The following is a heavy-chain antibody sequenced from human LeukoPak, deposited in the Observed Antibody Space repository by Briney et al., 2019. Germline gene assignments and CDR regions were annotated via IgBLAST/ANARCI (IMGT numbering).Heavy chain of an antibody. Sequence: GGSPRLSCAASGFTFSSYSMNWVRQAPGKGLEWVSYTSSSSSTIFYADSVRGRFTISRDNAKNSVYLQMNSLRAEDTAVYYCARTYGSGSLDYGGQGTLVTVSS. CDR1: GFTFSSYS. CDR2: TSSSSSTI. V-gene: IGHV3-48*01. CDR3: ARTYGSGSLDY. D-gene: IGHD2-15*01. J-gene: IGHJ4*02.